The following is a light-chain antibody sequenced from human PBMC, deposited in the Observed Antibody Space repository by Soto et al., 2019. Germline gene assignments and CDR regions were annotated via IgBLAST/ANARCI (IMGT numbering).Light chain of an antibody. V-gene: IGLV2-14*01. CDR1: SSDVGGYNY. CDR3: SSYTSSSTLEV. CDR2: GVS. J-gene: IGLJ3*02. Sequence: QSALTQPASVSGSPGQSITISCTGTSSDVGGYNYVSWYQQHPGKAPKLMIYGVSNRPSGVSNRFSGSKSGNTASLTISGLQAEDEADYYCSSYTSSSTLEVFGGGTKVTVL.